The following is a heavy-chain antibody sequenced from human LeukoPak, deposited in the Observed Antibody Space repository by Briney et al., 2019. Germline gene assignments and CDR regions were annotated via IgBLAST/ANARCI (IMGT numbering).Heavy chain of an antibody. Sequence: SETLSLTCAVYGGSFSGFYWSWIRQPPKKGLEWIGEINHSESTNYNPSLKSRVTISVDTSKNQFSLKLSSVTAADTAVYYCARTEQQLVAPYYYYGMDVWGQGTTVTVSS. CDR3: ARTEQQLVAPYYYYGMDV. V-gene: IGHV4-34*01. D-gene: IGHD6-13*01. CDR1: GGSFSGFY. J-gene: IGHJ6*02. CDR2: INHSEST.